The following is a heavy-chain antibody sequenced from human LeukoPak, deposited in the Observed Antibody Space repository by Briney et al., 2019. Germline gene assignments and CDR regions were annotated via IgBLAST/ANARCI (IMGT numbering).Heavy chain of an antibody. V-gene: IGHV3-33*01. J-gene: IGHJ4*02. CDR1: GFTFSSYD. D-gene: IGHD4-17*01. CDR3: ARDRYGDFSFYYFDY. CDR2: IWYDGSNK. Sequence: GGSLRLSCAASGFTFSSYDMHWVRQAPGKGLEWVAVIWYDGSNKYYADSVKGRFTISRDNSKNTLYLQMNSLRAEDTAVYYCARDRYGDFSFYYFDYWGQGTLVTVSS.